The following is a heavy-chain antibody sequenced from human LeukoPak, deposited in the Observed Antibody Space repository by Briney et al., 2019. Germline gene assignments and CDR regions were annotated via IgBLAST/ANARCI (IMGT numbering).Heavy chain of an antibody. CDR2: IIPIFGTA. V-gene: IGHV1-69*13. Sequence: SVKVSCNASGGTFSSYAISWVRQAPGQGLEWMGRIIPIFGTANYAQKFQGRVTITADESTSTAYMELSSLRSEDTAVYYCARASPYDSSGYYLYRGQGTLVTVSS. J-gene: IGHJ4*02. CDR3: ARASPYDSSGYYLY. D-gene: IGHD3-22*01. CDR1: GGTFSSYA.